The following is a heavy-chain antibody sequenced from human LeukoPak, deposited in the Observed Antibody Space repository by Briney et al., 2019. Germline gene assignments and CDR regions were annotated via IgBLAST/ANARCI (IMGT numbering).Heavy chain of an antibody. V-gene: IGHV4-59*01. CDR2: IYDSGST. CDR3: ARALLQTDWFDP. J-gene: IGHJ5*02. Sequence: SETLSLTCTVSGGSISSYYWSWIRQPPGKGLEWIGYIYDSGSTNYNPSLKSRVTISVDTSKNQFSLKLSSVTAADTAVYYCARALLQTDWFDPWGQGTLVTVSS. D-gene: IGHD1-14*01. CDR1: GGSISSYY.